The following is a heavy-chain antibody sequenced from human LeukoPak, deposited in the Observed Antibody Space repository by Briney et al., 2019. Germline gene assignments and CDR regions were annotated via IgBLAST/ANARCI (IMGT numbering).Heavy chain of an antibody. Sequence: ASVTVSCKASGYTFTSYGISWVRQAPGQGLEWMGWISAYNGNTNYAQKLQGRVTITTDTSTSTAYMELRSLRSDDTAVYYCARDFASGWYFPPLSYYYGMDVWGQGTTVTVSS. J-gene: IGHJ6*02. V-gene: IGHV1-18*01. CDR3: ARDFASGWYFPPLSYYYGMDV. CDR2: ISAYNGNT. D-gene: IGHD6-19*01. CDR1: GYTFTSYG.